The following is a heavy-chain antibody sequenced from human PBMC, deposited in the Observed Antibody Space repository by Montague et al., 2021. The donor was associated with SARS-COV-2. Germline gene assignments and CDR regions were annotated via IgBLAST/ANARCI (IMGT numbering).Heavy chain of an antibody. CDR3: ARGNSHYYGSGSYYVHYYGMDV. CDR1: GGSFSGHY. J-gene: IGHJ6*02. CDR2: IIHSGST. Sequence: SETLSLTCAVYGGSFSGHYWSWIRQPPGKGLEWIGEIIHSGSTNYNPSLKSRVTISVDTSKNQFSLKLSSVTAADTAVYYCARGNSHYYGSGSYYVHYYGMDVWGQGTTVTVSS. D-gene: IGHD3-10*01. V-gene: IGHV4-34*01.